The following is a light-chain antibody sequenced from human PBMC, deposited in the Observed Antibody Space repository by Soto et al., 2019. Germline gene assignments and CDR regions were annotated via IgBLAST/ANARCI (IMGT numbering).Light chain of an antibody. CDR1: QSVSSSY. CDR3: QQYGSSPLT. Sequence: EIVWTQSPGTLSLSPGERATLSCRASQSVSSSYLAWYQQKPGQAPRLLIYGASSRATGIPDRFSGSGSGTDFTLTISRLEPEDFAVYYCQQYGSSPLTFGGGTKVELK. J-gene: IGKJ4*02. CDR2: GAS. V-gene: IGKV3-20*01.